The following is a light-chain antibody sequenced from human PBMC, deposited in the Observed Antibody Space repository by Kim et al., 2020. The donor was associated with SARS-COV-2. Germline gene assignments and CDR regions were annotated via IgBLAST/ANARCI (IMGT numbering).Light chain of an antibody. V-gene: IGKV3-11*01. CDR2: DAS. J-gene: IGKJ1*01. Sequence: EIVLTQSPATLSLSPGERATLSCRASQSVSSYLAWYQQKPGQAPRLLIYDASNRATGITARFSGSGSGTDFTLTISSLEPEDFAVYYCQQRSNWLRTFGQGTKVEIK. CDR3: QQRSNWLRT. CDR1: QSVSSY.